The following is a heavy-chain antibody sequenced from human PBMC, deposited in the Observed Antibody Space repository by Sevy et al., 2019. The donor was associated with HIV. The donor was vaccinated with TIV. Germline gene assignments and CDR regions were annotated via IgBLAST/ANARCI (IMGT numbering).Heavy chain of an antibody. CDR2: ISGSGGST. CDR3: ARDLGYSSGWTGRGAFDI. D-gene: IGHD6-19*01. CDR1: GFTISNYA. J-gene: IGHJ3*02. V-gene: IGHV3-23*01. Sequence: GGSLRLSCAASGFTISNYAMSWVRQAPGKGLEWVSTISGSGGSTYYADSVKGRFTISRDNSKNTLYLQMNSLRAEDTAVYYCARDLGYSSGWTGRGAFDIWGQGTMVTVSS.